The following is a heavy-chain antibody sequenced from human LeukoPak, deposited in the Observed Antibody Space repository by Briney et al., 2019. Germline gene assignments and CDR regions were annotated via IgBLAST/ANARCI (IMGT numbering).Heavy chain of an antibody. J-gene: IGHJ4*02. V-gene: IGHV3-74*01. CDR2: INTEGGSI. Sequence: PGGPLRLSCAASGFTFSRYWMHWVRQAPGKGLVWVSRINTEGGSISYADSVKGRFAISRDNAVNSLYLQMNSLKAEDTAVYYCGRFTRSGDSVYWGQGTLVTVSS. CDR1: GFTFSRYW. CDR3: GRFTRSGDSVY. D-gene: IGHD7-27*01.